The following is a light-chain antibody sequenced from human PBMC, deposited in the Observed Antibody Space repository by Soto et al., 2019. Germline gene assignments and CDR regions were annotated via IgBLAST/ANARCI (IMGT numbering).Light chain of an antibody. V-gene: IGKV1-39*01. CDR1: QSISTS. CDR3: QQSYLTPRT. CDR2: AAS. Sequence: IQMTQSPSSLSASVGDRVTITCRASQSISTSLNWYQHKVGRAPKLLIYAASSLQPGAPSRLSGSGSGTDVTLTISSLPPEDVATYYCQQSYLTPRTFGQGTKLEI. J-gene: IGKJ2*01.